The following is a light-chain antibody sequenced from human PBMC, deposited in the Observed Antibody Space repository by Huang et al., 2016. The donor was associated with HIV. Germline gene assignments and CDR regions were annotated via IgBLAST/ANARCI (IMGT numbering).Light chain of an antibody. CDR3: MPASHGAAT. J-gene: IGKJ1*01. CDR2: KLA. CDR1: HSLGYGDGHFY. Sequence: DVLLTKSPLSLPVTLGQPAFITCKSNHSLGYGDGHFYLNWFHPRPGLSPRRLIDKLANRDSGVPDRFSAVRSGTDFTVWISVVEAEDVGDYYCMPASHGAATFGQGTRVDIK. V-gene: IGKV2-30*01.